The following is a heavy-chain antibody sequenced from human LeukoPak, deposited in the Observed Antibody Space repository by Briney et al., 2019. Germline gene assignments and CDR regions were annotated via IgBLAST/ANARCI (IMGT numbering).Heavy chain of an antibody. V-gene: IGHV3-30*02. D-gene: IGHD6-19*01. Sequence: GGSLRLSCAAPGFTFSSYGMNWVRQAPGKGLEWVAFISYDGSDRYYADAVKGRFTISRDNSKNTVYLEVDSLRAGDTAVYYCAKGGSGWSGDYWGQGTLVTVSS. CDR2: ISYDGSDR. CDR1: GFTFSSYG. J-gene: IGHJ4*02. CDR3: AKGGSGWSGDY.